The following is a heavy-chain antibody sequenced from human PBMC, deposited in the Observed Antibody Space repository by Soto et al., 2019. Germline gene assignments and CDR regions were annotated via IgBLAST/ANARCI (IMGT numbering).Heavy chain of an antibody. Sequence: ASVKVSCKASGYTFTSYGISWVRQAPGQGLEWMGWISAYNGNTNYAQKLQGRVTITADKSTSTAYMELSSLRSEDTAVYYCARDGREMATILGYYYGMDVWGQGTTVTVSS. CDR1: GYTFTSYG. D-gene: IGHD1-26*01. V-gene: IGHV1-18*01. CDR3: ARDGREMATILGYYYGMDV. CDR2: ISAYNGNT. J-gene: IGHJ6*02.